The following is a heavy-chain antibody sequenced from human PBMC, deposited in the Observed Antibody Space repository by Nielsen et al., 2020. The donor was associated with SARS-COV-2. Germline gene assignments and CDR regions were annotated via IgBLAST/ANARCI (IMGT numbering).Heavy chain of an antibody. V-gene: IGHV3-48*01. CDR1: GFTFSSYS. J-gene: IGHJ4*02. CDR2: ISSSSGTI. CDR3: VKDREYSSSLGFDY. D-gene: IGHD6-6*01. Sequence: GESLKISCAASGFTFSSYSMNWVRQAPGKGLEWVSYISSSSGTIYYADSVKGRFTISRDNSKNTLYLQMSSLRAEDTAVYYCVKDREYSSSLGFDYWGQGTLVTVSS.